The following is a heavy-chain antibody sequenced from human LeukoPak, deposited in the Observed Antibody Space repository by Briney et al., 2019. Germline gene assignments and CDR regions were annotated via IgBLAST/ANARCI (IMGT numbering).Heavy chain of an antibody. V-gene: IGHV3-30*04. D-gene: IGHD6-13*01. J-gene: IGHJ4*02. CDR1: GFTFSSYA. CDR2: ISYDGSNK. CDR3: ARDRGSSSWYYFDY. Sequence: GRSLRLSCAASGFTFSSYAMHWVRQAPGKGLEWVAVISYDGSNKYNADSVKGRFTISRDNSKNTLYLQMNSLRAEDTAVYYCARDRGSSSWYYFDYWGQGTLVTVSS.